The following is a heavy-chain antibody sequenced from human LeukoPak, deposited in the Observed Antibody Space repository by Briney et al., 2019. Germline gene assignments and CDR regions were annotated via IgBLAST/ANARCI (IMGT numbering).Heavy chain of an antibody. CDR3: ARDYDILTGSMIFDY. CDR1: GFTFSTYA. Sequence: PGGSLRLSCAASGFTFSTYAINWVRQAPGEGLEWVSSISSSSSYIYYADSVKGRFTISRDNAKNSLYLQMNSLRAEDTAVYYCARDYDILTGSMIFDYWGQGTLVTVSS. D-gene: IGHD3-9*01. V-gene: IGHV3-21*01. CDR2: ISSSSSYI. J-gene: IGHJ4*02.